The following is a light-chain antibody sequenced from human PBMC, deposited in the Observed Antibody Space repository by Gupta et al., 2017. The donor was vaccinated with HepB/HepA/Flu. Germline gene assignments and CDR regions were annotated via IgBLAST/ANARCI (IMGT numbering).Light chain of an antibody. CDR1: KLGDKY. CDR3: QAWDSSTVV. Sequence: SYELTQPPSVSVSPVQTASITCSGDKLGDKYACWYQQKPGQSPVLVIYQDSKRPSGIPERFSGSNSGITATLTISGTQAMDEADYYCQAWDSSTVVFGGGTKLTVL. J-gene: IGLJ2*01. V-gene: IGLV3-1*01. CDR2: QDS.